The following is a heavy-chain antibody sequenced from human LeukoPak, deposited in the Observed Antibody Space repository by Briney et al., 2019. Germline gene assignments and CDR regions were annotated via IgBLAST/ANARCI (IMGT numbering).Heavy chain of an antibody. CDR2: ISAYNGNT. V-gene: IGHV1-18*01. CDR3: ARDRGVPDY. Sequence: GASVKVSCKASGYTFTSYGFTWVRQAPGQGLEWIGWISAYNGNTNYAQKLQGRVTVTTDTTTSTAFMELRSLRSDDTAVYYCARDRGVPDYWGQGTLVTVSS. CDR1: GYTFTSYG. J-gene: IGHJ4*02. D-gene: IGHD3-10*01.